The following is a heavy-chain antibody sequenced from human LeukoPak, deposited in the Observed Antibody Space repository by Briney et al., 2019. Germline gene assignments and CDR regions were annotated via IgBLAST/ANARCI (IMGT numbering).Heavy chain of an antibody. D-gene: IGHD2-2*01. V-gene: IGHV3-21*01. Sequence: PGGSLRLSCAASGFTFSSYSMNWVRQAPGKGLEWVSSISSSSSYIYYADSVKGRFTISRDNAKNSLYLQMNSLRVEDTAVYYCARPGECTSTSCYYYYYYGMDVWGQGTTVTVSS. CDR2: ISSSSSYI. J-gene: IGHJ6*02. CDR3: ARPGECTSTSCYYYYYYGMDV. CDR1: GFTFSSYS.